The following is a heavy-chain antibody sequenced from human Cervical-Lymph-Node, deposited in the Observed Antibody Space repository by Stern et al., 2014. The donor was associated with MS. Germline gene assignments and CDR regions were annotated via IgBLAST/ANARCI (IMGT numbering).Heavy chain of an antibody. Sequence: QLVQSGGGVVQPGGSLSLPWVAPGFTFSPYAMTWVPQAPGRALEWVSTLSGGGATTYYADSVKGRFTIYRDNSQNTLFLHMNSLGAGDTAVYYCANGGYSYAYWGQGTLVTVSS. CDR3: ANGGYSYAY. V-gene: IGHV3-23*04. D-gene: IGHD5-18*01. CDR1: GFTFSPYA. CDR2: LSGGGATT. J-gene: IGHJ4*02.